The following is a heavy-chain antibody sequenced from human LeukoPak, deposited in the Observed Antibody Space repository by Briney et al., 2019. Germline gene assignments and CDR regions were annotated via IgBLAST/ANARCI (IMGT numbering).Heavy chain of an antibody. CDR3: ARGYCSGGSCYDNWFDP. Sequence: VASVKVSCEASGYTFTSYDINWVRQATGQGLEWMGWMNPNSGNTGYAQKFQGRVTITRNTSISTAYMELSSLRSEDTAVYYCARGYCSGGSCYDNWFDPWGQGTLVTVSS. J-gene: IGHJ5*02. CDR2: MNPNSGNT. CDR1: GYTFTSYD. D-gene: IGHD2-15*01. V-gene: IGHV1-8*03.